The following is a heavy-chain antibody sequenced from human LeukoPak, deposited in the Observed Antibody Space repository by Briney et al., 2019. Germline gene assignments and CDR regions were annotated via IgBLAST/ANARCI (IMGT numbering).Heavy chain of an antibody. CDR1: GGSVSSSSFY. CDR2: IFYSGTA. D-gene: IGHD2-2*02. V-gene: IGHV4-39*01. CDR3: ARGPKIPDY. J-gene: IGHJ4*02. Sequence: SETLSLTCTVSGGSVSSSSFYWGWIRQPPGKGLEWIGTIFYSGTAYYNPSLKSRVTISVDMSKNQFSLKLSSVTAADTAVYYCARGPKIPDYWGQGTLVTVSS.